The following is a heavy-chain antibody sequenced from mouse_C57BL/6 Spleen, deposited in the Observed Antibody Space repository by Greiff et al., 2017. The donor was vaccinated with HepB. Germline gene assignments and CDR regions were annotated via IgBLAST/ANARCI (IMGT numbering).Heavy chain of an antibody. Sequence: QVQLQQSGAELVKPGASVKMSCKASGYTFTSYWITWVKQRPGQGLEWIGDIYPGSGSTNYNEKFKSKATLTVDTSSSTAYMQLSSLTSEDSAVYYCARKTYYYAMDYWGQGTSVTVSS. CDR2: IYPGSGST. J-gene: IGHJ4*01. V-gene: IGHV1-55*01. CDR1: GYTFTSYW. CDR3: ARKTYYYAMDY.